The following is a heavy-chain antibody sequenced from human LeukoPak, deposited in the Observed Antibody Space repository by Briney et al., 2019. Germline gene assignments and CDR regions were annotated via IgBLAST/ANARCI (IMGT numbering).Heavy chain of an antibody. Sequence: SETLSLTCAVPGASISSSYWWSWVRQPPGKGLEWIGEIYHSGGTNYKPSLESRVSMSIDKSENQFSLKLSSVTAADTAVYYCARDLRGMVDYWGQGTLVTVSS. CDR1: GASISSSYW. J-gene: IGHJ4*02. CDR2: IYHSGGT. D-gene: IGHD3-16*01. CDR3: ARDLRGMVDY. V-gene: IGHV4-4*02.